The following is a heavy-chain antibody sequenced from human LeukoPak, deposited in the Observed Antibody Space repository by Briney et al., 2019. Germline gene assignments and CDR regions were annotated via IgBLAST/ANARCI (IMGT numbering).Heavy chain of an antibody. CDR3: ARAAAYYGSGSYGY. Sequence: KASETLSLTCTVSGGSISSGDYYWSWIRQPPGEGLEWIGYIYYSGSTYYNPSLKSRVTISVDTSKNQFSLKLSSVTAADTAVYYCARAAAYYGSGSYGYWGQGTLVTVSS. CDR1: GGSISSGDYY. J-gene: IGHJ4*02. D-gene: IGHD3-10*01. V-gene: IGHV4-30-4*08. CDR2: IYYSGST.